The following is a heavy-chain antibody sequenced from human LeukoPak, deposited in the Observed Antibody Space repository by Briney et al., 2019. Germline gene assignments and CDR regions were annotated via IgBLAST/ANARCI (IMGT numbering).Heavy chain of an antibody. D-gene: IGHD5-24*01. J-gene: IGHJ4*02. CDR3: ARDRGGTFDY. CDR1: GFTFSSYA. V-gene: IGHV3-30-3*01. CDR2: ISYDGSNK. Sequence: GGSLRLSCAASGFTFSSYAMHGVRQAPGKGLEWVAVISYDGSNKYYADSVKGRLTISRDNSKNTLYLQMNSLRAEDTAVYYCARDRGGTFDYWGQGTLVTVSS.